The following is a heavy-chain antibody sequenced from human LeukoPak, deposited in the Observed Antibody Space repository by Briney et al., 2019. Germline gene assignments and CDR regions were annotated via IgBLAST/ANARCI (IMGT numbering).Heavy chain of an antibody. D-gene: IGHD3-10*01. Sequence: SETLSLTCTVSGGSISSYYWSWIRQPAGKGLEWIGRISGSGTITYNPALQSRLTISIDTSKNQFSLKLMSVTAADTAVYYCARDSGTTGEVRFDPWGQGTLVTVSS. CDR2: ISGSGTI. J-gene: IGHJ5*02. CDR3: ARDSGTTGEVRFDP. V-gene: IGHV4-4*07. CDR1: GGSISSYY.